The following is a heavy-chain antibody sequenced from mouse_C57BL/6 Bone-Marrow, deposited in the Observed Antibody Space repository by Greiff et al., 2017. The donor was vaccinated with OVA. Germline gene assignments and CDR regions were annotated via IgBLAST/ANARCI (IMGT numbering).Heavy chain of an antibody. CDR3: ARPVYSNYEDWFAY. D-gene: IGHD2-5*01. CDR1: GYTFTSYW. CDR2: IHPNSGST. Sequence: QVQLQQPGAELVKPGASVKLSCKASGYTFTSYWMHWVKQRPGQGLEWIGMIHPNSGSTNYNEKFKSKATLTVDKSSSTAYMQLSSLTSDDSAVDYCARPVYSNYEDWFAYWGQGTLVTVSA. J-gene: IGHJ3*01. V-gene: IGHV1-64*01.